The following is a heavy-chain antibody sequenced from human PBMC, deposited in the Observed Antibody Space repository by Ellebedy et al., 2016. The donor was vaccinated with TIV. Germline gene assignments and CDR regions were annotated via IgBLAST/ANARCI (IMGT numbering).Heavy chain of an antibody. D-gene: IGHD3-9*01. CDR3: AKDLVLRYFDWLWDS. CDR1: GLSFSTYA. Sequence: PGGSLRLSCAASGLSFSTYAMGWVRQAPGKAPEWVSAIHDTGTRTFYAKSVEGRFTISRDNSRNTLYLQMNSLRVEDTAVYYCAKDLVLRYFDWLWDSWGQGTLVTVSS. V-gene: IGHV3-23*01. J-gene: IGHJ4*02. CDR2: IHDTGTRT.